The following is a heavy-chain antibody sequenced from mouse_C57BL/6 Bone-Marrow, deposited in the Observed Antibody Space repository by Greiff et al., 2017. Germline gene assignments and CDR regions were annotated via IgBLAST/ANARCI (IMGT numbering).Heavy chain of an antibody. Sequence: VQLQQSGAELVKPGASVKLSCTASGFNIKDYYMHWVKQRTEQGLEWIGRIDPEDGETKYAPKFPGKATITADTSSNTAYLQLSSLTSEDTAVYYCARGIYYGSDRHYWGQGTTLTVSS. CDR3: ARGIYYGSDRHY. J-gene: IGHJ2*01. CDR1: GFNIKDYY. CDR2: IDPEDGET. V-gene: IGHV14-2*01. D-gene: IGHD2-1*01.